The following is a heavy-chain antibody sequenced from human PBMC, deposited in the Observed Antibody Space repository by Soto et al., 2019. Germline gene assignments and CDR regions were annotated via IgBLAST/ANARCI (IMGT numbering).Heavy chain of an antibody. J-gene: IGHJ4*02. D-gene: IGHD2-21*02. CDR2: ISYDGSNK. V-gene: IGHV3-30-3*01. CDR1: GFTFSSYA. Sequence: QVQLVESGGGVVQPGRSLRLSCAASGFTFSSYAMHWVRQAPGKGLEWVAVISYDGSNKYYADSVKGRFTISRDNSKNTLYLQMNSLRAEDTAVCYCARAPVVTATPYYFDYWGQGTLVTVSS. CDR3: ARAPVVTATPYYFDY.